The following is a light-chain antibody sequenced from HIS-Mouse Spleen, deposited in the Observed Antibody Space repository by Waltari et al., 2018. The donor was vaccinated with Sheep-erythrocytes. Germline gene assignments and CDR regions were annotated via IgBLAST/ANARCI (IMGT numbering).Light chain of an antibody. CDR2: EDS. CDR1: DLPKNY. Sequence: SYELTQPPSVSVSPGQTARITCSGDDLPKNYAYWYQQKSGQAPVLVIYEDSKRPSGIPERFSGSSSGTMATLTISGAQVEDEADYYCYSTDSSGNGVFGGGTKLTVL. J-gene: IGLJ2*01. V-gene: IGLV3-10*01. CDR3: YSTDSSGNGV.